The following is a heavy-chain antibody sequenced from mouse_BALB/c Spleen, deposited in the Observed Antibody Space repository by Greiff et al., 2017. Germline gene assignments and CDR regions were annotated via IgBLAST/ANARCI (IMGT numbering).Heavy chain of an antibody. CDR2: IRNKANGYTT. Sequence: DVMLVESGGGLVQPGGSLRLSCATSGFTFTDYYMSWVRQPPGKALEWLGFIRNKANGYTTEYSASVKGRFTISRDNSQSILYLQMNTLRAEDSATYHCARGIYYGNYYYAMDYWGQGTSVTVSS. J-gene: IGHJ4*01. CDR3: ARGIYYGNYYYAMDY. CDR1: GFTFTDYY. V-gene: IGHV7-3*02. D-gene: IGHD2-1*01.